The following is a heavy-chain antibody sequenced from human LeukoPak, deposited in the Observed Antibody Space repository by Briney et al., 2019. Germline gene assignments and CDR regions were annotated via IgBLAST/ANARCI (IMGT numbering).Heavy chain of an antibody. D-gene: IGHD3-10*01. Sequence: SETLSLTCTVSGGSISSYYWSWIRQPPGKGLEWIGYIYYSGSTNYNPSLKSRVTISVDTSKNQFSLKLSSVTAAGTAVYYCAREQGSDGSGSFDYWGQGTLVTVSS. J-gene: IGHJ4*02. CDR2: IYYSGST. CDR1: GGSISSYY. CDR3: AREQGSDGSGSFDY. V-gene: IGHV4-59*12.